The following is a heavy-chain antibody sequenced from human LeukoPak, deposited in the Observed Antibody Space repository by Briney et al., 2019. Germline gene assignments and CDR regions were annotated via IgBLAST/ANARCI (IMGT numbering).Heavy chain of an antibody. CDR1: GGTLSDYA. CDR2: IIPMVGTA. V-gene: IGHV1-69*13. Sequence: SVKVSCKASGGTLSDYAINWVRQAPGQGLEWMGGIIPMVGTANYGQKFAGRVTIIADESTNTAHMELSGPRSEDTGVYYCAPTSNFYDSSGPWGDFDLWGRGTLVTVSS. CDR3: APTSNFYDSSGPWGDFDL. J-gene: IGHJ2*01. D-gene: IGHD3-22*01.